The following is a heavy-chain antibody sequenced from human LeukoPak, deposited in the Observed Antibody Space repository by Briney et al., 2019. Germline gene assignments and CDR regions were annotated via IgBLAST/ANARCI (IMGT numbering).Heavy chain of an antibody. Sequence: GGSLRLSCAASGFTFSSYGMHWVRQAPDKGLEWVAVISYDGSNKYYADSVKGRFTISRDNSKNTLYLQMNSLRAEDTAVYYCATTMVQGVIGLSALDYWGQGTLVTVSS. CDR3: ATTMVQGVIGLSALDY. CDR2: ISYDGSNK. CDR1: GFTFSSYG. J-gene: IGHJ4*02. D-gene: IGHD3-10*01. V-gene: IGHV3-30*03.